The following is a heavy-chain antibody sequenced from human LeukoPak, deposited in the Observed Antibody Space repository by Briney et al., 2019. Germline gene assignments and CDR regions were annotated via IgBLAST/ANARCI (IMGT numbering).Heavy chain of an antibody. D-gene: IGHD2-2*01. CDR3: ARSLVAPASPRAFDI. CDR2: INQDGNEK. J-gene: IGHJ3*02. CDR1: GLIFSSYW. Sequence: GGSPRLSCAASGLIFSSYWMNWVRQAPGKGLEWVANINQDGNEKYYVDSVKGRFTISRDNAKNSLFLQMNSLRAEDTAVYYCARSLVAPASPRAFDIWGQGTMVTVSS. V-gene: IGHV3-7*01.